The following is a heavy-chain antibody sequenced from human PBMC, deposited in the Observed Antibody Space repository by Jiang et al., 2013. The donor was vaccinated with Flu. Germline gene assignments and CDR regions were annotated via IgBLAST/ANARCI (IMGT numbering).Heavy chain of an antibody. CDR3: ARTGSLYDILTGYFDY. J-gene: IGHJ4*02. D-gene: IGHD3-9*01. Sequence: AASGFTFSSYGMHWVRQAPGKGLEWVAVISYDGSNKYYADSVKGRFTISRDNSKNTLYLQMNSLRAEDTAVYYCARTGSLYDILTGYFDYWGQGTLVTVSS. V-gene: IGHV3-30*03. CDR1: GFTFSSYG. CDR2: ISYDGSNK.